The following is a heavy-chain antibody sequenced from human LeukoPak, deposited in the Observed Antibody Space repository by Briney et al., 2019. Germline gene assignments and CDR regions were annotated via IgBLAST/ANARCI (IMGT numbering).Heavy chain of an antibody. J-gene: IGHJ5*02. CDR2: ISYDGSNK. Sequence: GGSLRLSCAASGFTFSSYATHWVRQAPGKGLEWVAVISYDGSNKYYADSVKGRFTISRDNSKNTLYLQMNSLRAEDTAVYYCARGLEVVTAISQGWFDPWGQGTLVTVSS. CDR3: ARGLEVVTAISQGWFDP. V-gene: IGHV3-30-3*01. D-gene: IGHD2-21*02. CDR1: GFTFSSYA.